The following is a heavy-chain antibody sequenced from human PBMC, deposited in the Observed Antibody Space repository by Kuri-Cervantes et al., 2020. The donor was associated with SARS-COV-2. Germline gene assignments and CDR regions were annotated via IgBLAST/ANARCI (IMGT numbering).Heavy chain of an antibody. Sequence: SETLSLTCAVYGGSFSGYYWSWIRQPPGKGLEWIGEVNHSGSTNYNPSLKSRVTISVDTSKNQFSLRLSSVTAADTAVYYCARVSYYDSSRDYWGQGTLVTVSS. CDR2: VNHSGST. V-gene: IGHV4-34*01. CDR1: GGSFSGYY. D-gene: IGHD3-22*01. J-gene: IGHJ4*02. CDR3: ARVSYYDSSRDY.